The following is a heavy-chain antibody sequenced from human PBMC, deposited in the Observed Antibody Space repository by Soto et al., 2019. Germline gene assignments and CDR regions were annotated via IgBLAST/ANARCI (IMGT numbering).Heavy chain of an antibody. CDR1: GYTFTSYA. D-gene: IGHD6-19*01. J-gene: IGHJ4*02. Sequence: ASVKVSCKASGYTFTSYAMHWVRQAPGQRLEWMGWINAGNGNTKYSRKFQGRVTIIRDTPASTAYMELSSLRPEDTALYYCARGSGWYKSLYYFDYWGQGTLVTVSS. CDR2: INAGNGNT. CDR3: ARGSGWYKSLYYFDY. V-gene: IGHV1-3*01.